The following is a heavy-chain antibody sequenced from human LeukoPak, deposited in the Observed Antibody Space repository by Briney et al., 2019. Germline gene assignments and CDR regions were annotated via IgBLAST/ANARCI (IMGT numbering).Heavy chain of an antibody. CDR1: GFTFSSYA. V-gene: IGHV3-23*01. CDR3: AKEGDYDILSGYYPLDFDY. CDR2: ISGSGGST. J-gene: IGHJ4*02. Sequence: GGSLRLSCAASGFTFSSYAMSWVRQAPGKGLEWVSAISGSGGSTYYADSVKGRFTISRDNAKNPLYLQMNSLRAEDTAVYYCAKEGDYDILSGYYPLDFDYWRQGTLVTVSS. D-gene: IGHD3-9*01.